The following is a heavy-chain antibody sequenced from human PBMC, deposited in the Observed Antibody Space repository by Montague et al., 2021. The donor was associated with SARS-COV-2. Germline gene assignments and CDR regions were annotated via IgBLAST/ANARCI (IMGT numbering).Heavy chain of an antibody. J-gene: IGHJ5*02. D-gene: IGHD4-17*01. Sequence: SETLSLTCTVSGDSTSCPNCYWGWIRQAPGKGLDWIGTIYNSGTTYYNPSLKSRLTISIDTSKNQLSVKLTSVTAADTAVYYCARHRNYGDHSLDNWFHPWGQGTLGTVSS. CDR2: IYNSGTT. CDR3: ARHRNYGDHSLDNWFHP. CDR1: GDSTSCPNCY. V-gene: IGHV4-39*01.